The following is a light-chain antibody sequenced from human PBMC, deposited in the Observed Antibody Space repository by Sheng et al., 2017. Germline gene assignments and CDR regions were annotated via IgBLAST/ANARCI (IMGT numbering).Light chain of an antibody. CDR2: GVT. CDR1: SSDVAAYNF. CDR3: SSYTNISTWV. V-gene: IGLV2-14*03. J-gene: IGLJ3*02. Sequence: QSALTQPASVSGSPGQSITISCTGTSSDVAAYNFVSWYLQHPGTAPKLIIYGVTDRPSGVSNRFSGSKSGNTASLTISGPQTEDEAHYYCSSYTNISTWVFGGGTKLTVL.